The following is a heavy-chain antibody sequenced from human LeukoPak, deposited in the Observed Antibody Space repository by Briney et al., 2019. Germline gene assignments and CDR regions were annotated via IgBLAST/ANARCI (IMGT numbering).Heavy chain of an antibody. J-gene: IGHJ5*02. CDR3: ARCYDLWSGYYRWLDP. Sequence: SVKVSCKASGGTLSSYAISWVRQAPGQGLEWMGGIIPIFGAPNYAQKFQGRVTITADESTSTAYMELSSLRSEDTAVYYCARCYDLWSGYYRWLDPWGQGTLVTVSS. V-gene: IGHV1-69*13. D-gene: IGHD3-3*01. CDR2: IIPIFGAP. CDR1: GGTLSSYA.